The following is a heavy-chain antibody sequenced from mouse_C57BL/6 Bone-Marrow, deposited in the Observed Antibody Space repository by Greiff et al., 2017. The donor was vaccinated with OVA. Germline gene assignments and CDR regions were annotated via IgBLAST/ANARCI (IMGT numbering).Heavy chain of an antibody. CDR1: GYAFSSYW. D-gene: IGHD2-5*01. V-gene: IGHV1-80*01. CDR2: IYPGDGDT. Sequence: VKLQQSGAELVKPGASVKISCKASGYAFSSYWMNWVKQRPGKGLEWIGQIYPGDGDTNYNGKFKGKATLTADKSSSTAYMQLSSLTSEDSAVYFCARGIYYSNYDYWGQGTTLTVSS. J-gene: IGHJ2*01. CDR3: ARGIYYSNYDY.